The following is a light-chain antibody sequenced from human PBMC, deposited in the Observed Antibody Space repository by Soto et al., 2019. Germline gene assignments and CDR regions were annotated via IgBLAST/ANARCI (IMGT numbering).Light chain of an antibody. J-gene: IGKJ1*01. Sequence: EIVLTQSPATLSLSLGERATLSCRASQYVSSYLLWYQQKPGQAPRLLIYGASNRATGIPDRFSGSGSGTDFTLTISRLEPEDFAVYYCQQYGSSGTFGQGTKVDIK. CDR3: QQYGSSGT. V-gene: IGKV3-20*01. CDR1: QYVSSY. CDR2: GAS.